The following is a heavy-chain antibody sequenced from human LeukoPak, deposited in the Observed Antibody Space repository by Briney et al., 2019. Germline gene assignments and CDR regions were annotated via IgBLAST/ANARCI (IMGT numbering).Heavy chain of an antibody. Sequence: GGSLRLSCAASGFTFSSYGMHWVRQAPGKGLEWVAVIWYDGSNKYYADSVKGRFTISRDNSKNTLYLQMNSLRAEDTAVYYCARGSAGVAHAFDIWGQGTMVTASS. J-gene: IGHJ3*02. CDR2: IWYDGSNK. CDR1: GFTFSSYG. D-gene: IGHD6-13*01. CDR3: ARGSAGVAHAFDI. V-gene: IGHV3-33*01.